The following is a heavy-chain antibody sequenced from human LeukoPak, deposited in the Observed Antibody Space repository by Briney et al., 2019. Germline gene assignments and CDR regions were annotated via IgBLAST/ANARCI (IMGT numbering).Heavy chain of an antibody. CDR2: IYYSGST. CDR3: ARIIVVVPAAIEGFDY. CDR1: GGSISSGDYY. D-gene: IGHD2-2*02. V-gene: IGHV4-30-4*08. Sequence: SQTLSLTCTVSGGSISSGDYYLSWIRQPPGKGLEWIGYIYYSGSTYYNPSLKSRVTISVDTSKNQFSLKLSSVTAADTAVYYCARIIVVVPAAIEGFDYWGQGTLVTVSS. J-gene: IGHJ4*02.